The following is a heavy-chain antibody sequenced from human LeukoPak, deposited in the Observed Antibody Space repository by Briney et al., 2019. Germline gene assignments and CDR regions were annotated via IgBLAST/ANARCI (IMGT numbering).Heavy chain of an antibody. Sequence: SETLSLTCTVSGGSISSHYRNWIRQPPGKGLEYIGYVSYRGSTNYNPSLKSRVTISVDTAKDQFSLDLTSVTAADTAVYYCARGYYDILTGNPTLDYWGQGTLVTVSS. CDR1: GGSISSHY. D-gene: IGHD3-9*01. V-gene: IGHV4-59*11. CDR3: ARGYYDILTGNPTLDY. CDR2: VSYRGST. J-gene: IGHJ4*02.